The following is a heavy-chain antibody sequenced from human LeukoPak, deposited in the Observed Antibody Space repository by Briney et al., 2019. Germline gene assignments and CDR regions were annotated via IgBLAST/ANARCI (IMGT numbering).Heavy chain of an antibody. D-gene: IGHD6-13*01. CDR3: ARSFAAAGTRNWFDP. V-gene: IGHV4-34*01. J-gene: IGHJ5*02. CDR2: INHSGST. CDR1: GGSFSGYY. Sequence: SETLSLTCAVYGGSFSGYYWSWIRQPPGKGLEWIGEINHSGSTNYNPSLKSRVAISVDTSKNQFSLKLSSVTAADTAVYYCARSFAAAGTRNWFDPWGQGTLVTVSS.